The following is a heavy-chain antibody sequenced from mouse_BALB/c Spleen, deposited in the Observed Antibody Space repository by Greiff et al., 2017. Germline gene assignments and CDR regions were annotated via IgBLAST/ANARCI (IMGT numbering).Heavy chain of an antibody. D-gene: IGHD1-1*01. CDR3: ARNYGSGYFDV. CDR1: GYSITSDYA. V-gene: IGHV3-2*02. CDR2: ISYSGST. Sequence: EVQLQQSGPGLVKPSQSLSLTCTVTGYSITSDYAWYWIRQFPGNKLEWMGYISYSGSTSYNPSLKSRISITRDTSKNQFFLQLNSVTTEDTATYYCARNYGSGYFDVWGAGTTVTVSS. J-gene: IGHJ1*01.